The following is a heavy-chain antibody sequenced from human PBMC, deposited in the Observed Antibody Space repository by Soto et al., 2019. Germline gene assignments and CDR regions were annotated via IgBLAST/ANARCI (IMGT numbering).Heavy chain of an antibody. D-gene: IGHD3-9*01. J-gene: IGHJ4*02. CDR2: ISSSSSTI. CDR3: ARFYDILTDTGDY. CDR1: GFTFSSYS. V-gene: IGHV3-48*01. Sequence: PGGSLRLSCAASGFTFSSYSMNWVRQAPGKGLEWVSYISSSSSTIYYADSVKGRFTISRDNAKNSLYLQMNSLRAEDTAVYYCARFYDILTDTGDYWSQGTLVTVSS.